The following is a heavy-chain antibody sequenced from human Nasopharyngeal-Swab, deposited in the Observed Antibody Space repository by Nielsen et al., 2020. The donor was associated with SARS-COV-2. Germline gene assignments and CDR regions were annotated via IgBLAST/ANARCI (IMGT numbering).Heavy chain of an antibody. CDR1: GFTFSSSI. D-gene: IGHD6-13*01. Sequence: GESLKISCAASGFTFSSSIMYWVRQAPGKGLEWVSSITSSSSYIYYADSVKGRFTISRDNAKNSLYLQMNSLRAEDTAVYYCARDIGSSWTNWFDPWGKGNLVTVSS. CDR3: ARDIGSSWTNWFDP. V-gene: IGHV3-21*01. J-gene: IGHJ5*02. CDR2: ITSSSSYI.